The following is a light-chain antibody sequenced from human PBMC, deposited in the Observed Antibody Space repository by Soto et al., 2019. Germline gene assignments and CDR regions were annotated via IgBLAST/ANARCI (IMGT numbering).Light chain of an antibody. CDR3: QQYNNWPRT. V-gene: IGKV3-15*01. Sequence: EIVMTQSPATLSVSPGERATLSCRASQSVSSNLAWYQQKPGQAPRLRIYGASTRATGIPARFSGSGYGTEFTLTISSLQSEDFAVYYCQQYNNWPRTFGQGTKVEIK. CDR1: QSVSSN. J-gene: IGKJ1*01. CDR2: GAS.